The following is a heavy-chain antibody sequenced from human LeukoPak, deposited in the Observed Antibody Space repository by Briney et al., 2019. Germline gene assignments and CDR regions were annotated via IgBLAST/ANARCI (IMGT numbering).Heavy chain of an antibody. CDR1: GGSFSGYY. Sequence: SETLSLTCAVYGGSFSGYYWSWIRQPPGKGLEWIGEINHSGSTNYNPSLKSRVTISVDTSKNQFSLKLSSVTAADTAVYYCARDQLSGWNYYGMDVWGQGTTVTVSS. J-gene: IGHJ6*02. D-gene: IGHD6-19*01. CDR3: ARDQLSGWNYYGMDV. V-gene: IGHV4-34*01. CDR2: INHSGST.